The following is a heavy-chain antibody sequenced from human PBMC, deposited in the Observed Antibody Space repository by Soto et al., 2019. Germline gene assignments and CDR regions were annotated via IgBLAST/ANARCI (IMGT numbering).Heavy chain of an antibody. J-gene: IGHJ4*02. CDR3: ARQETYYYDSSGYRLFDY. V-gene: IGHV3-30-3*01. CDR2: ISYDGSNK. D-gene: IGHD3-22*01. Sequence: GGSLRLSCAASGFTFSSYAMHWVRQAPGKGLEWVAVISYDGSNKYYADSLKGRFTISRDNAKNSLYLQMNSLRAEDTAVYYCARQETYYYDSSGYRLFDYWGQGTLVTVSS. CDR1: GFTFSSYA.